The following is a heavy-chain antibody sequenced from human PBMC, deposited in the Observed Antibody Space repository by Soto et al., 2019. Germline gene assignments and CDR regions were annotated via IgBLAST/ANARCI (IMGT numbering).Heavy chain of an antibody. CDR2: INPNSGGT. Sequence: GASVKVSCKASGYTFTGYYMHWVRQAPGQGLEWMGWINPNSGGTNYAQKFQGRVTMTRDTSISTAYMELSRLRSDDTAVYYCARDPWGVTHPITTGMDVWGQGTTVTVSS. CDR1: GYTFTGYY. CDR3: ARDPWGVTHPITTGMDV. D-gene: IGHD1-1*01. V-gene: IGHV1-2*02. J-gene: IGHJ6*02.